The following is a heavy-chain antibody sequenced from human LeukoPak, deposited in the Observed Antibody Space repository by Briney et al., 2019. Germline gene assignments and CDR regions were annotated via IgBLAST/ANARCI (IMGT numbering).Heavy chain of an antibody. CDR3: ARAQGGKIQLWDYYFDY. Sequence: GRSLRLSCAASGFTFSSYGMHWVRQAPGKGLEWVATIWYDGSNEDYGDSVKGRFTISRDNSKNTLYLEMNSLRAEDTAVYFCARAQGGKIQLWDYYFDYWGQGTLVTVSS. J-gene: IGHJ4*02. CDR2: IWYDGSNE. CDR1: GFTFSSYG. V-gene: IGHV3-33*01. D-gene: IGHD5-18*01.